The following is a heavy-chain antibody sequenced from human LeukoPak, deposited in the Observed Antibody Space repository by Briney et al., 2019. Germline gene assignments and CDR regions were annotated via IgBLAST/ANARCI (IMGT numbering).Heavy chain of an antibody. D-gene: IGHD3-10*01. CDR2: INHSGGT. CDR1: GASLSGYY. CDR3: ATDRYYGSGSYYKFDY. Sequence: ASETLSLTCGVSGASLSGYYWTWIRQPPGKGLEWIGEINHSGGTNYNPSLKSRVTISVDTSKKQFSLKLRSVTAEDTAVYYCATDRYYGSGSYYKFDYWGQGTLVTVSS. J-gene: IGHJ4*02. V-gene: IGHV4-34*01.